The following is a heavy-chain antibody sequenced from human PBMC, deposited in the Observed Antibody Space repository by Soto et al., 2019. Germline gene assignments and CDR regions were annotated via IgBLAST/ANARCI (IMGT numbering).Heavy chain of an antibody. CDR1: GGSISSGGYY. V-gene: IGHV4-31*03. Sequence: QVQLQESGPGLVKPLQTLSLTCTVSGGSISSGGYYWSWIRQHPGKGLEWIGYIYYSGSTYYNPSLKSRVTISVDTSKNQFSLKLSSVTAPDTAVYYCARVRVTYCCGDCYPHDAFDIWGQGTMVTVSS. CDR3: ARVRVTYCCGDCYPHDAFDI. D-gene: IGHD2-21*02. J-gene: IGHJ3*02. CDR2: IYYSGST.